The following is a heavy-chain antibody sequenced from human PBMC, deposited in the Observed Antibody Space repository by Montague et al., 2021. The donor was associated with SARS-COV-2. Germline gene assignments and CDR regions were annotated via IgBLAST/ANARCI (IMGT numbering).Heavy chain of an antibody. CDR1: VHSGVMALSH. CDR3: AGAQNICFIANCVNYFDL. D-gene: IGHD1-1*01. Sequence: SETLSLTCTGAVHSGVMALSHRSEVHKSALQSPPWIVCIFFPAKNYYTPSLKTRVTISVDTSKNQFSLRLRSVTAADTAVYYCAGAQNICFIANCVNYFDLWGLGALVSVSS. V-gene: IGHV4-39*07. CDR2: IFFPAKN. J-gene: IGHJ4*02.